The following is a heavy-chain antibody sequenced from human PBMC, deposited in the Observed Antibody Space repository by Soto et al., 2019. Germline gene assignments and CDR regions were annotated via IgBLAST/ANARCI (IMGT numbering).Heavy chain of an antibody. CDR2: INSDGSVS. CDR3: ARGDCVGGSCYSLAGSFHYCMDV. Sequence: EVKLVESGGGLVQPGGSLRLSCAASGFTFSNYWMYWVRQAPGQGLVWVSRINSDGSVSRYADSVKGRLTISRDNVKNTLYLQMNSLRVEDTAVYYCARGDCVGGSCYSLAGSFHYCMDVWGKGTTVTVFS. CDR1: GFTFSNYW. V-gene: IGHV3-74*01. D-gene: IGHD2-15*01. J-gene: IGHJ6*03.